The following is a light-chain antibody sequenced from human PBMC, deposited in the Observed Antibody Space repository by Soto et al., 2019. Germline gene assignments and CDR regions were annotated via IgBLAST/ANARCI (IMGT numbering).Light chain of an antibody. CDR2: RVS. Sequence: DVVMTQSPLSLPVTLGQPASISCRSSQSLVYSDGNTYLNWFQQRPGQSPRRLIYRVSNRDSGVPDRFSGSGSGTDFTLIISRVEAEDVGVYYCSQGTHWQWTCGHGTKVEIK. CDR3: SQGTHWQWT. CDR1: QSLVYSDGNTY. J-gene: IGKJ1*01. V-gene: IGKV2-30*01.